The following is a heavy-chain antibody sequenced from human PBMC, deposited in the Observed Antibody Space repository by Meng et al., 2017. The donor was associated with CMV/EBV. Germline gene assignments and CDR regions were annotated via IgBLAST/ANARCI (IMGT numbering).Heavy chain of an antibody. V-gene: IGHV4-39*01. Sequence: GSLRLSCTVSGGSISSSSYYWGWIRQPPGKGLEWIGSIYYSGSTYYNPSLKSRVTISVDTSKNQFSLKLSSVTAADTAVYYCAIQYIVVVPAALPNCFDPWGQGTLVTVSS. CDR2: IYYSGST. CDR1: GGSISSSSYY. D-gene: IGHD2-2*01. J-gene: IGHJ5*02. CDR3: AIQYIVVVPAALPNCFDP.